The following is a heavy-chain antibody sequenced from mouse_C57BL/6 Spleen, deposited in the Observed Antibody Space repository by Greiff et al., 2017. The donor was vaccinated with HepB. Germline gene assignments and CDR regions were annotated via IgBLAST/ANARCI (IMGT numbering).Heavy chain of an antibody. D-gene: IGHD1-1*01. J-gene: IGHJ1*03. CDR2: IYPGDGDT. CDR3: ARSGSRDYWYFDV. V-gene: IGHV1-82*01. Sequence: QVQLQQSGPELVKPGASVKISCKASGFAFSSSWMNWVKQKPGKGLEWIGRIYPGDGDTYYNGKFKGKATLTADNSSSTAYMQLSSLTSEDSAVYFCARSGSRDYWYFDVWGTGTTVTVSS. CDR1: GFAFSSSW.